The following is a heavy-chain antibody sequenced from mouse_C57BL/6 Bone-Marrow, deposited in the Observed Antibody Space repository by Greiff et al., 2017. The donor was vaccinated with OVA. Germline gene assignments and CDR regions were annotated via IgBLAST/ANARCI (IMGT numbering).Heavy chain of an antibody. D-gene: IGHD4-1*02. CDR1: GYTFTSYW. V-gene: IGHV1-7*01. Sequence: VQLQQSGAELAKPGASVKLSCKASGYTFTSYWMHWVKQRPGQGLEWIGYINPSSGYTKYNQKFKDKATLTADNSSSTAYMQLSSLTYEDSAVYYCARSQLVPYAMDYWGQGTSVTVSS. CDR3: ARSQLVPYAMDY. J-gene: IGHJ4*01. CDR2: INPSSGYT.